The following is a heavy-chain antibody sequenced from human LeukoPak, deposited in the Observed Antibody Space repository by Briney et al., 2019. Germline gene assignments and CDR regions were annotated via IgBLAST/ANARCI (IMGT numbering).Heavy chain of an antibody. D-gene: IGHD5-18*01. CDR1: GITFSNYA. CDR2: ISGSAHKI. CDR3: AGRRTGYSSGYGH. Sequence: PWGSLRLSCVASGITFSNYAVSWVRQAPEKGLDWVSVISGSAHKIRYADSVKGRFTISRDNSENIVYLQMNNLRVEDTAVYYCAGRRTGYSSGYGHWGQGTLVTVSS. J-gene: IGHJ4*02. V-gene: IGHV3-23*01.